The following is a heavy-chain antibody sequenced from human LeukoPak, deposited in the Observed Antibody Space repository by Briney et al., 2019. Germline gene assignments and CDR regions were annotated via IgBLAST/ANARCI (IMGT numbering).Heavy chain of an antibody. CDR3: ARGGRNYYVSGSDY. J-gene: IGHJ4*02. V-gene: IGHV3-66*01. Sequence: GGSLRLSCAASGFTVSSNYMSWVRQAPGKGLEWVSVIYSGGSTYYADSVEGRFTISRDNAKNSLYLQMNILRAEDTAIYYCARGGRNYYVSGSDYWGQGTLVTVSS. D-gene: IGHD3-10*01. CDR2: IYSGGST. CDR1: GFTVSSNY.